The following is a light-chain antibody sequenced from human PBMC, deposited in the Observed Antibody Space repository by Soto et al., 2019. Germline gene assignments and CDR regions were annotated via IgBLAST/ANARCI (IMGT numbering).Light chain of an antibody. CDR1: RSVLSSSNNKDY. V-gene: IGKV4-1*01. J-gene: IGKJ2*03. CDR3: QQYYSHPYS. Sequence: DIVVTQSPDSLPVSLVERATISCKSSRSVLSSSNNKDYLAWYQQIPGQPPKLLFYWSSSRESGVPDRFSASGSGTDFTLTITGLQAEDVAFYFCQQYYSHPYSFGRGTKLEI. CDR2: WSS.